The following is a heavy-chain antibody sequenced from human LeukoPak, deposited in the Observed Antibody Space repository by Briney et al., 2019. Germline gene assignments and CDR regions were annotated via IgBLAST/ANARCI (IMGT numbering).Heavy chain of an antibody. Sequence: PSETLSLTCTVSGGSLSSYYWSWIRQPAGKGLEWIGRIYTSGSTNYNPSFKSRVTMSVDTSKNQFSLMLSSVTAADTAVYYCARNTYYDFWSGYAFDYWGQGTLVTVSS. CDR3: ARNTYYDFWSGYAFDY. CDR1: GGSLSSYY. CDR2: IYTSGST. J-gene: IGHJ4*02. V-gene: IGHV4-4*07. D-gene: IGHD3-3*01.